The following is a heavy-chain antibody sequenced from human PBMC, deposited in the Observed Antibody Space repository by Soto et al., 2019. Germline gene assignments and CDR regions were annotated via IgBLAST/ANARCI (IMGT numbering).Heavy chain of an antibody. CDR1: GYTFTSYG. D-gene: IGHD3-3*01. CDR3: ARLRDDFWSGSSYGMDV. Sequence: ASVKVSCKASGYTFTSYGISWVRQAPGQGLEWMGWISAYNGNTNYAQKLQGRVTMTTDTSTSTAYMELRSLRSDDTAVYYCARLRDDFWSGSSYGMDVWGQGTTVTVSS. CDR2: ISAYNGNT. V-gene: IGHV1-18*01. J-gene: IGHJ6*02.